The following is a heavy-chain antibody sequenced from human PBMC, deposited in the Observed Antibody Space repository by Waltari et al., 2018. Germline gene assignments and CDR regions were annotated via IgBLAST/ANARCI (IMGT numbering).Heavy chain of an antibody. CDR2: VRGDGKT. CDR3: ARDRGRGLYLDT. V-gene: IGHV4-4*02. Sequence: QLQESGPGLVKPSGTLSLICAVSGYSMSTSDYWSWFRQPPGKGLEWIGQVRGDGKTNYNPSFASRVTMSLDTSTYHFALKLTSATAADTALYYCARDRGRGLYLDTWGQGTLVTVSP. CDR1: GYSMSTSDY. D-gene: IGHD1-1*01. J-gene: IGHJ4*02.